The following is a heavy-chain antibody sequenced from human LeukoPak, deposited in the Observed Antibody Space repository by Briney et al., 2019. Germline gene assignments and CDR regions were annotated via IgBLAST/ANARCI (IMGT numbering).Heavy chain of an antibody. J-gene: IGHJ2*01. CDR1: GTSISSYY. CDR3: ARLDWSNWCFDL. Sequence: SETLSLTCTVSGTSISSYYWSWIRQPPGKGLEWIGYIYYSGNTNYNPSLKSRVTISVDTSKNQFSLNLSSVTAADTAVYYCARLDWSNWCFDLWGRGTLVIVSS. V-gene: IGHV4-59*08. CDR2: IYYSGNT. D-gene: IGHD3/OR15-3a*01.